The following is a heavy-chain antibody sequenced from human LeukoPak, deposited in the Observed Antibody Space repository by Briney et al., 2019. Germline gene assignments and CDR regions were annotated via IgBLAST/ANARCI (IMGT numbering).Heavy chain of an antibody. D-gene: IGHD2-15*01. CDR3: ARSGFFCSGGSCYLNWFGP. Sequence: ASVKVSCKASGYTFTDYYIHWVRQAPGLGLEWMGWIHPSNGVTNYAQKFQGRVFMTRDTSISTAYMDLNRLRSDDTAVYYSARSGFFCSGGSCYLNWFGPWGQGTLVTVSS. CDR2: IHPSNGVT. CDR1: GYTFTDYY. J-gene: IGHJ5*02. V-gene: IGHV1-2*02.